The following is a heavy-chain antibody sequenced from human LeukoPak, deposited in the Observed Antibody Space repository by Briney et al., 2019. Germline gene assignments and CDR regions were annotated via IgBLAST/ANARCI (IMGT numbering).Heavy chain of an antibody. Sequence: PGGSLRLSCAASGFTFSSYSMNWVRQAPGKGLEWVSYISSSSSTIYYADSVKGRFTISRDNAKNSLYLQMNSLRAEDTAVYYCARYGSSSWYVGYNYYYMDVWGKGTTVTVSS. CDR3: ARYGSSSWYVGYNYYYMDV. CDR2: ISSSSSTI. D-gene: IGHD6-13*01. CDR1: GFTFSSYS. J-gene: IGHJ6*03. V-gene: IGHV3-48*01.